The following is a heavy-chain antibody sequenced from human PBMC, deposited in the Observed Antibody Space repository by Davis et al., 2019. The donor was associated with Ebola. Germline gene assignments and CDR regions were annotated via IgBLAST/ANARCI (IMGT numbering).Heavy chain of an antibody. J-gene: IGHJ4*02. CDR1: GFTFSDYG. CDR2: ISYDGSKK. V-gene: IGHV3-30*03. CDR3: ARESSSSWYPYRYFDY. Sequence: PGGSLRLSCAASGFTFSDYGMHWVRQAPGKGLEWVAVISYDGSKKYYANSVKGRFTISRDNSKNTLYLQMNNLRAEDTAVYYCARESSSSWYPYRYFDYWGQGTLVTVSS. D-gene: IGHD6-13*01.